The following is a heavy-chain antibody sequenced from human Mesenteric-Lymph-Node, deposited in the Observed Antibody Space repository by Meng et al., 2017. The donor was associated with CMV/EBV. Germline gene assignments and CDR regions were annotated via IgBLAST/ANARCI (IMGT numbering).Heavy chain of an antibody. CDR2: IKQDGTER. J-gene: IGHJ6*02. CDR3: VRQKCGGDCDMDV. V-gene: IGHV3-7*01. CDR1: GFTFSRYW. Sequence: GESLKISCEASGFTFSRYWMNWVRQAPGKGLQWVANIKQDGTERYYVDSVEGRFTISRDNAKNSLYLQMDSLRVEDTAVYYCVRQKCGGDCDMDVWGQGTTVTVSS. D-gene: IGHD2-21*01.